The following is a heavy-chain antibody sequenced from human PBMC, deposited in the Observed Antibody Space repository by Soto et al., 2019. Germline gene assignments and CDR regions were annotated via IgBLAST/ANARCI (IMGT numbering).Heavy chain of an antibody. J-gene: IGHJ5*02. Sequence: QVQLVQSGAEVKKPGASVKVSCKASGYTFTSYDINWVRQATGQGLEWMGWMNPNSGNTGYAQKFQGRVTMTRTTPTSTAYMQLRSLRSEDTAVDYCARERSAAGTGWFDPWGQGTLVTVSS. CDR2: MNPNSGNT. CDR1: GYTFTSYD. D-gene: IGHD6-13*01. CDR3: ARERSAAGTGWFDP. V-gene: IGHV1-8*01.